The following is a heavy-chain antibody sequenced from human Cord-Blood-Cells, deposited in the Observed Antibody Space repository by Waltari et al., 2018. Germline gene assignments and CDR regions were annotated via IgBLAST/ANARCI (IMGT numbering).Heavy chain of an antibody. CDR3: ARRGCSSTSCYVHYYYGMDV. V-gene: IGHV4-34*01. J-gene: IGHJ6*02. CDR2: INHSGST. D-gene: IGHD2-2*01. Sequence: QVQLQQWGAGLLKPSETLSLTCAVYGGSFSGYYWSWIRQRPGKGLEWIGEINHSGSTNYHPSLKSRVTISVDTSKNQFSLKLSSVTAADTAVYYCARRGCSSTSCYVHYYYGMDVWGQGTTVTVSS. CDR1: GGSFSGYY.